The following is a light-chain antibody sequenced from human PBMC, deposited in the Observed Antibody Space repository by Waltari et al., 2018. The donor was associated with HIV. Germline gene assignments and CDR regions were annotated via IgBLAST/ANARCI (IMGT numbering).Light chain of an antibody. CDR1: KLGNKS. J-gene: IGLJ2*01. CDR3: QAWDSTTLV. CDR2: QDT. Sequence: SYDVTQPLSVSVSPGQTATITCSGDKLGNKSPSWYQQKAGQSPVLVIYQDTQRPSDIPERFSGLHSGHTATLTISGTQPIDEADYYWQAWDSTTLVFGGGTKLTVL. V-gene: IGLV3-1*01.